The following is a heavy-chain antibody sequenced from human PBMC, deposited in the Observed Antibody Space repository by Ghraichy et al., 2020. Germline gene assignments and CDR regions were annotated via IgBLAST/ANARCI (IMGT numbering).Heavy chain of an antibody. Sequence: GGSLRLSCAASGFTFSSYTLSWVRQTPGKGLECVSVITSSGGSTSCADSVKGRFTVSRDNSKNTLYLQMKSLRAEDTAVYYCAKDIFEGNIGDGFDIWGQGTVVTVSS. CDR2: ITSSGGST. J-gene: IGHJ3*02. CDR1: GFTFSSYT. D-gene: IGHD3-10*01. V-gene: IGHV3-23*01. CDR3: AKDIFEGNIGDGFDI.